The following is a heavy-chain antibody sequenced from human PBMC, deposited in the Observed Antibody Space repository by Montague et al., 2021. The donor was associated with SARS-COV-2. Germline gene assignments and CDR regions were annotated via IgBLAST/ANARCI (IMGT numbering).Heavy chain of an antibody. V-gene: IGHV4-59*01. CDR3: ASPGGYCTGGRCYYVY. CDR2: IYYSGST. CDR1: GGSISTYY. Sequence: SETLSLTCSVSGGSISTYYWSWIRQPPGKGLEWIGYIYYSGSTNYNPSLKSRVTMSIDTSKNQFSLELSSVTAADMAVYYCASPGGYCTGGRCYYVYWGQGTLVTVSS. J-gene: IGHJ4*02. D-gene: IGHD2-15*01.